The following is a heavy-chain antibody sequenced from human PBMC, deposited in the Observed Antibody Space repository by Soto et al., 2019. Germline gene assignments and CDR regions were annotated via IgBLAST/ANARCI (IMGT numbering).Heavy chain of an antibody. V-gene: IGHV3-73*01. Sequence: GKGLEWVGRIRSKANSYATAYAASVKGEFTISRDDSKNTAYLEMKSLKTEDTAVYYCTSTYYYDSSGYLLDYWGQGTLVTVSS. D-gene: IGHD3-22*01. J-gene: IGHJ4*02. CDR3: TSTYYYDSSGYLLDY. CDR2: IRSKANSYAT.